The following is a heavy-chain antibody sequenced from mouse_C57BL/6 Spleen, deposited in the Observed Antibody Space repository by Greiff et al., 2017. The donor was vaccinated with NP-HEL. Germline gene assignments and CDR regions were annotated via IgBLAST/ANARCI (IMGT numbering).Heavy chain of an antibody. V-gene: IGHV1-59*01. CDR1: GYTFTSYW. CDR3: ARGNYNYAMDY. Sequence: VQLQQPGAELVRPGTSVKLSCKASGYTFTSYWMHWVKQRPGQGLEWIGVIDPSDSYTNYNQKFKGKATLTVDTSSSTAYMQLSSLTSEDSAVYYCARGNYNYAMDYWGQGTTVTV. J-gene: IGHJ4*01. D-gene: IGHD2-1*01. CDR2: IDPSDSYT.